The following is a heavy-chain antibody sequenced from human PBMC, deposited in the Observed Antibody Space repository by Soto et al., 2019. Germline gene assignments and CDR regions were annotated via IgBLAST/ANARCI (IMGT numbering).Heavy chain of an antibody. CDR2: INPSGGST. CDR1: GYTFTSYY. Sequence: ASVKVSCKASGYTFTSYYMHWVRQAPGQGLEWMGIINPSGGSTSYAQKFQGRVTMTRDTSTSTVYMELSSLRSEDTAVYYCAREDYYDSSVGFAALDYWGQGTLVTVSS. V-gene: IGHV1-46*01. D-gene: IGHD3-22*01. CDR3: AREDYYDSSVGFAALDY. J-gene: IGHJ4*02.